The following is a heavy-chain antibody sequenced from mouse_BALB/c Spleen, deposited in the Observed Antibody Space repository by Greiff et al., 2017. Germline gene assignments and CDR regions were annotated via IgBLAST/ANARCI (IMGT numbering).Heavy chain of an antibody. D-gene: IGHD2-4*01. CDR1: GFSLTSYG. J-gene: IGHJ3*01. V-gene: IGHV2-9*02. Sequence: QVQLKESGPGLVAPSQSLSITCTVSGFSLTSYGVHWVRQPPGKGLEWLGVIWAGGSTNYNSALMSRLSISKDNSKSQVFLKMNSLQTDDTAMYYCARDFSYDYDSTWFAYWGQGTLVTVSA. CDR3: ARDFSYDYDSTWFAY. CDR2: IWAGGST.